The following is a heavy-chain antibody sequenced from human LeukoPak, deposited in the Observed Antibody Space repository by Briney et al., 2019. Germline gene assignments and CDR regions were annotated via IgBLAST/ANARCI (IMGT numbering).Heavy chain of an antibody. CDR1: GGSFSGYY. D-gene: IGHD4-17*01. CDR2: INHSGST. V-gene: IGHV4-34*01. Sequence: SETLSLTCAVYGGSFSGYYWSWIRQPPGKGLEWIGEINHSGSTNYNPSLKSRVTISVDTSKNQFSLKLSSVTAADTAVYYCASLATVTTRRGGVGLDAFDIWGQGTMVTVSS. CDR3: ASLATVTTRRGGVGLDAFDI. J-gene: IGHJ3*02.